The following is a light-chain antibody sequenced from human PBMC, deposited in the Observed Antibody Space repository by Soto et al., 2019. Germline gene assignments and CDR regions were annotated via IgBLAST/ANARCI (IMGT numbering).Light chain of an antibody. V-gene: IGLV2-14*01. CDR1: SSDVGGYNY. J-gene: IGLJ3*02. CDR3: SSYTSSSTRV. CDR2: EVS. Sequence: QSALTQPASVSGSPVQSITISCTGTSSDVGGYNYVSWYQQHPGKAPKLMIYEVSNRPSGVSNRFSGSKSGNTASLTISGLQAEDEADYYCSSYTSSSTRVFGGGTKLTVI.